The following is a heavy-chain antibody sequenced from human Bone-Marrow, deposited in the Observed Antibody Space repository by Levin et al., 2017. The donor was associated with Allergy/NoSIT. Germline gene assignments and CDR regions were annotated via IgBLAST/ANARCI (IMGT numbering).Heavy chain of an antibody. CDR2: LLPLFFPS. D-gene: IGHD5-12*01. Sequence: SFPSSFVPFPLYSPTSVRQAPGQFLSFLFFLLPLFFPSHYSQKFQGRVTITADKSTSTAYMELSSLRSEDTAVYYCARGIVATYPPKTKGHWYFDLWGRGTLVTVSS. V-gene: IGHV1-69*06. J-gene: IGHJ2*01. CDR1: FVPFPLYS. CDR3: ARGIVATYPPKTKGHWYFDL.